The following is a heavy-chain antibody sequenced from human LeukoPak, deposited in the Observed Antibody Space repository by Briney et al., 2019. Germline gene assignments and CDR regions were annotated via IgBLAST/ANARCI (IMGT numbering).Heavy chain of an antibody. Sequence: GGSLRLSCAASGFTLDDYGMSWVRHAPGKGLEWASGINWNGGSTGYADSVKGRFTISRDNAKNSLYLQMNSLRAEDTALYYCARDRGKWEPTGHFDYWGQGTLVTVSS. CDR3: ARDRGKWEPTGHFDY. CDR1: GFTLDDYG. CDR2: INWNGGST. J-gene: IGHJ4*02. D-gene: IGHD1-26*01. V-gene: IGHV3-20*04.